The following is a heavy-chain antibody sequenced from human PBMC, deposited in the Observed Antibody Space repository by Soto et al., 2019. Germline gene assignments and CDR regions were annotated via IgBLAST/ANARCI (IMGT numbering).Heavy chain of an antibody. J-gene: IGHJ6*02. CDR2: ISYDGSNK. D-gene: IGHD3-3*01. CDR1: GFTFSSYG. V-gene: IGHV3-30*18. Sequence: GGSLRLSCAASGFTFSSYGMHWVRQAPGKGLEWVAVISYDGSNKYYADSVKGRFTISRDNSKNTLYLQMNSLRAEDTAVYYCAKAAGFLEPNNYYGMDVWGQGTTVTVSS. CDR3: AKAAGFLEPNNYYGMDV.